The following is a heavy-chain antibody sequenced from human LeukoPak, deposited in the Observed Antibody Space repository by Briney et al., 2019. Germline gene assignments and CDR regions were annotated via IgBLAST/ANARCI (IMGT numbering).Heavy chain of an antibody. CDR3: ARRDYYGVGSPDF. V-gene: IGHV3-20*04. CDR1: GFPWHDYD. D-gene: IGHD3-10*01. Sequence: GGSQNLPCAASGFPWHDYDVSWVRQSPGKGLEWVSGINWNGDGTGYADSVKGRFTISRDNAKKSLYLQMNSLRAEDMALYYCARRDYYGVGSPDFRGQGALVTVSS. J-gene: IGHJ4*02. CDR2: INWNGDGT.